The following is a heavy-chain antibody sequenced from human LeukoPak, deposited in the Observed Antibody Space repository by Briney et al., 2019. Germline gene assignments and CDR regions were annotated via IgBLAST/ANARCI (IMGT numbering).Heavy chain of an antibody. CDR2: ISGDGATT. CDR1: GFPFSSYA. Sequence: PGGSLRLSRAASGFPFSSYAMTWVRQAPGKGLEWVSSISGDGATTYHADSVKGRFAISRDNSRNTLFLQLSGLTFDDTARYYCAKVDIVGSRKPGMDVWGQGTTVTVSS. J-gene: IGHJ6*02. CDR3: AKVDIVGSRKPGMDV. D-gene: IGHD2-21*01. V-gene: IGHV3-23*01.